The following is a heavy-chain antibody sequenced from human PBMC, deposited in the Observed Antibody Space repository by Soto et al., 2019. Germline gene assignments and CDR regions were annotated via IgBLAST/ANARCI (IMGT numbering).Heavy chain of an antibody. D-gene: IGHD2-2*01. V-gene: IGHV4-31*03. CDR2: IYYSGST. CDR3: ARVMDPRRLSQRYFDY. Sequence: LSLTCTVSGGSISSGGYYWSWIRQHPGKGLEWIGYIYYSGSTYYNPSLKSRVTISVDTSKNQFSLKLSSVTAADTAVYYCARVMDPRRLSQRYFDYWGQGTLVTVSS. J-gene: IGHJ4*02. CDR1: GGSISSGGYY.